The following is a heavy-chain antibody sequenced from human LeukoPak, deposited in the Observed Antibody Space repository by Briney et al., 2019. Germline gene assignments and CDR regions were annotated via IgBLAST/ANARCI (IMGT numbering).Heavy chain of an antibody. V-gene: IGHV3-30*04. CDR3: VVELFCSSTSCYGPEPFDP. CDR2: ISYDGSNA. CDR1: GFTFSSYV. Sequence: PGGSLRLSCAASGFTFSSYVMHWVRQAPGQGLEWVAIISYDGSNAYYADSVKGRFTISRDNAKNSLYLQMNSLRAEDTAVYYCVVELFCSSTSCYGPEPFDPWGQGTLVTVSS. D-gene: IGHD2-2*01. J-gene: IGHJ5*02.